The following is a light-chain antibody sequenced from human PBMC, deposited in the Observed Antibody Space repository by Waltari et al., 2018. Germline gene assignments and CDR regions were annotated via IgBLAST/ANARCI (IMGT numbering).Light chain of an antibody. CDR1: SSDIGDYTF. CDR2: EVS. CDR3: SSYGGRNNLI. J-gene: IGLJ2*01. Sequence: QSALTQPPSASGSPGQSVTISCTGTSSDIGDYTFVPWYQQHPGKAPKLMIYEVSKRPSGVPDRFSGSKSGYTASLTVSGLQAEDEAEYYCSSYGGRNNLIFGGGTKLTVL. V-gene: IGLV2-8*01.